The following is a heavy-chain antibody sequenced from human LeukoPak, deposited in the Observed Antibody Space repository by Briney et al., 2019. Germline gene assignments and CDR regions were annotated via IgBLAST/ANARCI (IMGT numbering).Heavy chain of an antibody. CDR1: GHTLNNHF. Sequence: ASVTVSCKSSGHTLNNHFIHWVRQAPGQGLEWMGMINPRDGSTRTLQRFQGRLTMTRDTSTSTLYMGLSSLRAEDTAVYYCAREGYCSSTSCYGGAFDIWGQGTMVTVSS. J-gene: IGHJ3*02. V-gene: IGHV1-46*02. CDR2: INPRDGST. CDR3: AREGYCSSTSCYGGAFDI. D-gene: IGHD2-2*01.